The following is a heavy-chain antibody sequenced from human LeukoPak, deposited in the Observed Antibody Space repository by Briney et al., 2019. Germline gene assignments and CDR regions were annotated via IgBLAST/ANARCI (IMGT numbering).Heavy chain of an antibody. CDR2: ISAYNGNT. D-gene: IGHD3-22*01. CDR1: GYTFTSYG. CDR3: ARGGLYYYDSSGFDY. V-gene: IGHV1-18*01. J-gene: IGHJ4*02. Sequence: ASVKVSCKASGYTFTSYGISWVRQAPGQGLEWMGWISAYNGNTNYAQKLQGRVTMTTDTSTSTAYMELRSLRSDDTAVYYCARGGLYYYDSSGFDYWGQGTLVTVSS.